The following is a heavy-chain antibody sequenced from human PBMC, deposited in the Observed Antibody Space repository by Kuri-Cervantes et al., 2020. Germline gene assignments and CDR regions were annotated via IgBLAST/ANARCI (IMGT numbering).Heavy chain of an antibody. J-gene: IGHJ5*02. CDR2: IGTAGDT. V-gene: IGHV3-23*01. CDR1: GFTFDDYA. D-gene: IGHD6-25*01. Sequence: GESLKISCAASGFTFDDYAMHWVRQAPGKGLEWVSAIGTAGDTYYADSVKGRFTISRDNSKNTLYLQMNSLRAEDTAVYYCAKDYSGAIFALNNWFDPWGQGTLVTVSS. CDR3: AKDYSGAIFALNNWFDP.